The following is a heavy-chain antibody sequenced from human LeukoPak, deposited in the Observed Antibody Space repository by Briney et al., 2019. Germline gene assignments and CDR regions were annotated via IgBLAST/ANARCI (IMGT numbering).Heavy chain of an antibody. D-gene: IGHD5-12*01. J-gene: IGHJ4*02. CDR1: GFTFSSYW. Sequence: GGSLRLSCAASGFTFSSYWMHWVRQAPGKGLVWVSRINSDGSSTSYADSVKGRFTISRDNAKNTVYLQMNSLRAEDTAVYYCARAFSGYGPLDYWGQGTLVTVSS. CDR2: INSDGSST. V-gene: IGHV3-74*01. CDR3: ARAFSGYGPLDY.